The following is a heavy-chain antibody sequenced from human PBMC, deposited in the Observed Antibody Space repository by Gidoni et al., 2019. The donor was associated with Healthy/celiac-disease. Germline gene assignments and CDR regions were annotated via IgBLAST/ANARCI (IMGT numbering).Heavy chain of an antibody. Sequence: EVQLVESGGGLVTPGGSLRLSCAASGFTFSGYTMNWVRQAPGKGLEWVSTISSSSSYIYYADAVKGRFTISRDNAKNSLFLQMNSLRAEDTAVYFCAREWTSGYWGQGTVVTVSS. CDR1: GFTFSGYT. CDR3: AREWTSGY. J-gene: IGHJ4*02. D-gene: IGHD3-10*01. V-gene: IGHV3-21*01. CDR2: ISSSSSYI.